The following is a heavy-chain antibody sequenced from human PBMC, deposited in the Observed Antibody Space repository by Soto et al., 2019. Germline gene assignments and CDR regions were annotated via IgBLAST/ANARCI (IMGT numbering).Heavy chain of an antibody. CDR2: IYSGGST. J-gene: IGHJ4*02. CDR1: GFTVSSNY. Sequence: GGSLRLSCAASGFTVSSNYMSWVRQAPGKGLEWVSVIYSGGSTYYADSVKGRFTISRDNSKNTLYLQMNSLRAEDTAVYYCARVPAAGIFDYWGQGTLVTVSS. V-gene: IGHV3-66*01. CDR3: ARVPAAGIFDY. D-gene: IGHD6-13*01.